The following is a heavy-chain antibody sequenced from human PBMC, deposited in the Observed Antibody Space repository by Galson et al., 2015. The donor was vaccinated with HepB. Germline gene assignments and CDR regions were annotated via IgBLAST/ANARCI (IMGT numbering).Heavy chain of an antibody. CDR2: ISAYNGNT. CDR1: GYAFTSYG. V-gene: IGHV1-18*01. Sequence: SVKVSCKASGYAFTSYGISWVRQAPGQGLEWMGWISAYNGNTNYAQKLQGRVTMTTDTSTSTAYMELRSLRSDDTAVYYCARAYDYSNYRSGRVVAFDIWGQGTMVTVSS. CDR3: ARAYDYSNYRSGRVVAFDI. J-gene: IGHJ3*02. D-gene: IGHD4-11*01.